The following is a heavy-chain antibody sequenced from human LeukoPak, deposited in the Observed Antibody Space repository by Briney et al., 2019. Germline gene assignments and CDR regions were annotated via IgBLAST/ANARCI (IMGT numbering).Heavy chain of an antibody. V-gene: IGHV4-39*01. CDR1: GGSISSSSYY. D-gene: IGHD3-3*01. J-gene: IGHJ5*02. CDR2: IYYSGST. CDR3: ARGSSYYDFWSGSSGNWFDP. Sequence: SETLSLTCTVSGGSISSSSYYWGWIRQPPGKGLEWIGSIYYSGSTYYNPSLKSRVTISVDTSKNQFSLKLSSVTAADTAVYYCARGSSYYDFWSGSSGNWFDPWGRGTLVTVSS.